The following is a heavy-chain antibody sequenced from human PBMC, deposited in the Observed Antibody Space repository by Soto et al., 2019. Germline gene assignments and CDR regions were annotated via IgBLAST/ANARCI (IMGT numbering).Heavy chain of an antibody. Sequence: GESLKISCKASGYSFTSYWIGWVRQMPGKGLEWMGIVYPGDSDTRYSPSFQGQVTISADKSINTVYLQWSSLKASDTGTYYCARRSGDRSRSYGMDVWGQGTTVTVSS. V-gene: IGHV5-51*01. CDR3: ARRSGDRSRSYGMDV. CDR2: VYPGDSDT. CDR1: GYSFTSYW. J-gene: IGHJ6*02.